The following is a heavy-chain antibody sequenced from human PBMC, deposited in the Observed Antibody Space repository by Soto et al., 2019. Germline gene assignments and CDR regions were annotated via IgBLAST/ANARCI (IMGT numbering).Heavy chain of an antibody. V-gene: IGHV4-4*02. Sequence: QMQLQESGPGLVKPSETLSLTCAVSSASIITEQRWTWVRQPPGKGLEWIGEIHHSGSTNHNPSLRSRVTMSVDKSKNQFSLNLNSVTAADTALYDCARSFGWYAIDHWGQGTLVIVSS. D-gene: IGHD6-19*01. J-gene: IGHJ4*02. CDR3: ARSFGWYAIDH. CDR1: SASIITEQR. CDR2: IHHSGST.